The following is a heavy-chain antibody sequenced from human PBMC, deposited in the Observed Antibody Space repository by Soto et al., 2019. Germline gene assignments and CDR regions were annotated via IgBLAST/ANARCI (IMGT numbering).Heavy chain of an antibody. CDR2: INHSGST. J-gene: IGHJ4*02. CDR1: GGSFSGYY. CDR3: ARGERVLLWFGELLAWLGY. Sequence: QVQLQQWGAGLLKPSETLSLTCAVYGGSFSGYYWSWIRQPPGKGLEWIGEINHSGSTNYNPSLKSRVTISVDTSTNQFSLKLSSVTAADTAVYYCARGERVLLWFGELLAWLGYWGQGTLVTVSS. D-gene: IGHD3-10*01. V-gene: IGHV4-34*01.